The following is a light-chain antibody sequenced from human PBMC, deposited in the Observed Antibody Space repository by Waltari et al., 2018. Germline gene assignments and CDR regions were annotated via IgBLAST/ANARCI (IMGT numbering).Light chain of an antibody. J-gene: IGKJ3*01. Sequence: EIVLTQSPAPLSLSPGERATLPCRASQSVSSYLAWYQQKPGQAPRLLIYDASNRATGIPARFSGSGSGTDFTLTISSLEPEDFAVYYCQQRSNWPPGIFTFGPGTKVDIK. V-gene: IGKV3-11*01. CDR2: DAS. CDR3: QQRSNWPPGIFT. CDR1: QSVSSY.